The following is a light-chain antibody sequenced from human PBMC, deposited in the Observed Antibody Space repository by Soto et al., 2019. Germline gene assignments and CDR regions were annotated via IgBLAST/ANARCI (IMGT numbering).Light chain of an antibody. J-gene: IGKJ1*01. V-gene: IGKV4-1*01. Sequence: DIVMTQSPGPLAVSLGEGATINCKSSQNILYSANNKNYLAWYQQKPGQAPKLLIYWASTRESGVPDRFSGSGSGKEFTLTISSLQAEDVAIYYCQQYCSTPTFGQGTKVEIK. CDR3: QQYCSTPT. CDR2: WAS. CDR1: QNILYSANNKNY.